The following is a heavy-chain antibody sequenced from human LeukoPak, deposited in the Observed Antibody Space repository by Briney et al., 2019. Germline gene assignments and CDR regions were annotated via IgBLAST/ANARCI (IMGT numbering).Heavy chain of an antibody. J-gene: IGHJ4*02. D-gene: IGHD1-26*01. CDR2: IWSGGTDK. V-gene: IGHV3-30*18. Sequence: PGSSLRLSCAASGFTFSNYGMHWVRQAPGKGLEWVAVIWSGGTDKYYADSVKGRFTVSRDNSKNTPYLQMNSLRAEDTAVYYCGKRLTSWELEYWGQGTLVTVSS. CDR3: GKRLTSWELEY. CDR1: GFTFSNYG.